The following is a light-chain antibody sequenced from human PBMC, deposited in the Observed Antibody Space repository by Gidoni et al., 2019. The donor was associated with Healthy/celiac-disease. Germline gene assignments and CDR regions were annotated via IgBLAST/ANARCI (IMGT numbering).Light chain of an antibody. Sequence: IKLTQSPSFLSASVGDRVTICRASQGSSSYLAWYQQKTGKAPKLLLYAESTLQSGVPSPFSGSGSGTELSLTISSRQPEDFAAYYCQQLNSYQPYTFGQGTKLEIK. CDR3: QQLNSYQPYT. CDR1: QGSSSY. CDR2: AES. J-gene: IGKJ2*01. V-gene: IGKV1-9*01.